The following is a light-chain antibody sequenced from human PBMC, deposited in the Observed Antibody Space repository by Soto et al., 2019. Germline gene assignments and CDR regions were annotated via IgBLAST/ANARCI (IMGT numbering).Light chain of an antibody. CDR2: GVS. CDR3: QQYNDWFSIT. V-gene: IGKV3-20*01. CDR1: QSVSNNY. Sequence: EIMLSQSPGTLSLSPGERATLSCRASQSVSNNYLAWYQQKPGQAPRLLIYGVSSRATGIPDRFSGSGSGTEFTLTISSLQSEDFGVYYCQQYNDWFSITFGQGTRLEIK. J-gene: IGKJ5*01.